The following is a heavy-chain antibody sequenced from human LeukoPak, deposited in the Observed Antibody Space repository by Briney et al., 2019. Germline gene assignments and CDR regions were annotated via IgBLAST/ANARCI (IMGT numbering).Heavy chain of an antibody. V-gene: IGHV3-23*01. CDR1: GFTFSTYA. CDR2: ISGSGGRT. Sequence: GGSLRLSCAASGFTFSTYAMSWVRQAPGKGLEWVSTISGSGGRTYYADSMKGRFTISRDNSKNTLYLQMNSLRAEDTAVYYCARGWELLDYWGQGTLVTVSS. CDR3: ARGWELLDY. D-gene: IGHD1-26*01. J-gene: IGHJ4*02.